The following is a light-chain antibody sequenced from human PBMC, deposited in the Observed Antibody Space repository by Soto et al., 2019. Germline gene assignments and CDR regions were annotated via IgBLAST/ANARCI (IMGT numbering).Light chain of an antibody. V-gene: IGLV2-11*01. CDR1: SSDVGRDNY. CDR2: DVT. CDR3: CSYAGSYTVL. Sequence: QSALTQPRSVSGSPAQSVTISCTGTSSDVGRDNYVSWYQQHPGRAPKLVIYDVTKRPSGVPDRFSGSKSGNTASLTISGLQAEDEADYYCCSYAGSYTVLFGGGTKLIVL. J-gene: IGLJ2*01.